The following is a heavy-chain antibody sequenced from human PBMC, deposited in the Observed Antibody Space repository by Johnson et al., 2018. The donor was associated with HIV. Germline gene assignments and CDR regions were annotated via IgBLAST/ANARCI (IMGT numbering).Heavy chain of an antibody. CDR2: IKEDGSED. Sequence: VQLVESGGGLVQPGGSLRLSCAASGFTFSNYWMSWVRLAPGKGLEWLANIKEDGSEDYCVDSLKGRFTISRDNAQNSLYLQMDSLRAEDSAMYYCARDGVYSSPHDAFDIWGQGTMVTVSS. J-gene: IGHJ3*02. V-gene: IGHV3-7*05. D-gene: IGHD6-13*01. CDR3: ARDGVYSSPHDAFDI. CDR1: GFTFSNYW.